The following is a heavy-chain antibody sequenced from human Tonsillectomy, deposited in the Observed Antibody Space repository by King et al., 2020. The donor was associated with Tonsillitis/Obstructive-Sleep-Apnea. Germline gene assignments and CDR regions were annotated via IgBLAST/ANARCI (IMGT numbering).Heavy chain of an antibody. CDR1: GFTFSSYA. Sequence: VQLVESGGGVVQPGTSLRLSCSASGFTFSSYAMHWVRQAPGEGLEWVAVMSYDGSSEYYADSVKGRFTISRDNSKNSLYLQMNSLRAEDTAVYYCARAPTYCSSTTCYIYYYFYMDVWGKGTTVTVSS. CDR3: ARAPTYCSSTTCYIYYYFYMDV. V-gene: IGHV3-30*04. D-gene: IGHD2-2*02. J-gene: IGHJ6*03. CDR2: MSYDGSSE.